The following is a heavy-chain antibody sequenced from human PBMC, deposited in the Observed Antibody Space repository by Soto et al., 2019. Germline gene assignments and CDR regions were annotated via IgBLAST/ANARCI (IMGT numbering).Heavy chain of an antibody. Sequence: SETLSLTCTVSGGSISSGAYYWSWIRQLPGKGLEWIGNIYYSGSTYYNPSLKSRVTISVDTSKNQFSLKLSSVTAADTAVYYCARGRAGGFFVFDYWGQGTLVTVSS. V-gene: IGHV4-31*03. CDR1: GGSISSGAYY. CDR3: ARGRAGGFFVFDY. J-gene: IGHJ4*02. CDR2: IYYSGST. D-gene: IGHD3-3*01.